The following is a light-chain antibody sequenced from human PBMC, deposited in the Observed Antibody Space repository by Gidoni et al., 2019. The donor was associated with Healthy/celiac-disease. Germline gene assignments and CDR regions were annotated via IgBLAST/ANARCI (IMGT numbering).Light chain of an antibody. Sequence: DSQMTQSPSSLSASVGDRVTITCQASQDISNYLHWYQQKPGKAPKLLIYDASNLETGVPSRFSGSVSGTDFTFTISSLQPEDIATYYCQQYDNLPLTFXGXTKVEIK. J-gene: IGKJ4*01. CDR2: DAS. CDR3: QQYDNLPLT. CDR1: QDISNY. V-gene: IGKV1-33*01.